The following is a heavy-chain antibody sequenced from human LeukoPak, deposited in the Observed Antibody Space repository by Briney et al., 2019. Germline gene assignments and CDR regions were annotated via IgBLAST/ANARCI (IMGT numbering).Heavy chain of an antibody. CDR2: ISDGGVRT. D-gene: IGHD2-15*01. J-gene: IGHJ4*02. Sequence: GGSLRLSCATSGFIFSDYAMGWVRQSPGKGLEWVSGISDGGVRTYYRDSVKGRFTISRDNSKNTLYPQMDSLRVEDTAVYYCAKDQAPRAARVIYFDYWGQGNLVTVSS. V-gene: IGHV3-23*01. CDR1: GFIFSDYA. CDR3: AKDQAPRAARVIYFDY.